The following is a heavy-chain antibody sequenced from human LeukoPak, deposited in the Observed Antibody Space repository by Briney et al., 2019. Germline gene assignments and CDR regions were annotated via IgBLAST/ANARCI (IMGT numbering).Heavy chain of an antibody. D-gene: IGHD5-18*01. CDR1: GFTVSSNY. CDR3: ARALGDTAI. V-gene: IGHV3-53*01. CDR2: IYSGGST. J-gene: IGHJ3*02. Sequence: PGGSLRLSCAASGFTVSSNYMSWVRQAPGKGLGWVSFIYSGGSTYYAHSVKGRFTISIDKCKNTLYLQINSLRAEDTAGYYCARALGDTAIWGQGTMVTVSS.